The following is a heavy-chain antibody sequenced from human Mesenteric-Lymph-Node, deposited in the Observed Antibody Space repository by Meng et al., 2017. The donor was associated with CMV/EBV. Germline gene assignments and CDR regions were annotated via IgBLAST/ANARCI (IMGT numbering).Heavy chain of an antibody. CDR2: IYSGGGT. CDR3: AKGGYDFWSGYVSPFFYDHGMDV. CDR1: GFTVSFNY. V-gene: IGHV3-53*01. Sequence: GESLKISCAASGFTVSFNYMTWVRQAPGKGLEWVSIIYSGGGTYYADSVKGRFTISRDNSKNTLYLQMNSLRVEDTAVYFCAKGGYDFWSGYVSPFFYDHGMDVWGQGTTVTVSS. J-gene: IGHJ6*02. D-gene: IGHD3-3*01.